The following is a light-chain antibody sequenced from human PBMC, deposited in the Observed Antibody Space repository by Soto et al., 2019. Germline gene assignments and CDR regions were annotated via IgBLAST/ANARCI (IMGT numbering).Light chain of an antibody. CDR2: ANN. V-gene: IGLV1-44*01. Sequence: HSVLTQPPSASGTPGQKITISCSGSTSDIGSNTVNWYQQVPGTAPKLLSYANNQRPSGVPDRFSGSKSGTSASLAISGRQSEDEADYYCEAWDDSLNGPVFGGGTKLTVL. J-gene: IGLJ3*02. CDR3: EAWDDSLNGPV. CDR1: TSDIGSNT.